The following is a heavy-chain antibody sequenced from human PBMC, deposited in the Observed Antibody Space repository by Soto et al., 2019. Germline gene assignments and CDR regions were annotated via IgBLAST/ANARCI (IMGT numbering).Heavy chain of an antibody. V-gene: IGHV3-48*02. CDR1: GFTFSDYS. CDR3: ARDHIYAFDM. CDR2: IRTSPPII. Sequence: EVQLVESGGDLAQPGGSLRLSCAASGFTFSDYSMNWVRQAPGKGLEWVSYIRTSPPIISYADSVKGRFTISRDNAKNSLYLQMNSLRDEDTAVYYCARDHIYAFDMWGQGTVVTVSS. J-gene: IGHJ3*02. D-gene: IGHD2-21*01.